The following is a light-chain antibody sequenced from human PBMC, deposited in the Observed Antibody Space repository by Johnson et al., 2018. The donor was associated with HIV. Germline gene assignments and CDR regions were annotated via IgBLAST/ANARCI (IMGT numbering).Light chain of an antibody. J-gene: IGLJ1*01. Sequence: QSMLTQPPSVSAAPGQKVTIYCSGSSSNIGNNYVSWYQQLPGTAPKLLIYDNNKRPSGIPDRFSGSKSDTSATLGITGLQTGDEADYYCGTWDSSLSASVFGTGTKVTVL. CDR2: DNN. V-gene: IGLV1-51*01. CDR3: GTWDSSLSASV. CDR1: SSNIGNNY.